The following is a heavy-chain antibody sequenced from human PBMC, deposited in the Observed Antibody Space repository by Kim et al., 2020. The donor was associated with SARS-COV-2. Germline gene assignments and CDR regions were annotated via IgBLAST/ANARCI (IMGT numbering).Heavy chain of an antibody. D-gene: IGHD3-10*01. Sequence: GGSLRLSCAASGFTFSSYGMHWVRQAPGKGLEWVAVISYDGSNKYYADSVKGRFTISRDNSKNTLYLQMNSLRAEDTAVYYCAKGDYYGSGSYPKNYGMDVWGQGTTVTVSS. CDR2: ISYDGSNK. CDR3: AKGDYYGSGSYPKNYGMDV. J-gene: IGHJ6*02. CDR1: GFTFSSYG. V-gene: IGHV3-30*18.